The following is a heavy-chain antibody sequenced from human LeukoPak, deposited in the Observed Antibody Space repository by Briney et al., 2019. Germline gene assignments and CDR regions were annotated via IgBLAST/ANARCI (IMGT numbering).Heavy chain of an antibody. V-gene: IGHV1-69*13. D-gene: IGHD3-22*01. Sequence: VASVKVSCQASGGTFSSYAISWVRPAPGQGLEWMGGIIPIFGTANYAQKFQGRVTITADESTSTAYMELSSLRSEDTAVYYCARSGEENYYDSSGQVSPFDYWGQGTLVTVSS. CDR2: IIPIFGTA. CDR3: ARSGEENYYDSSGQVSPFDY. J-gene: IGHJ4*02. CDR1: GGTFSSYA.